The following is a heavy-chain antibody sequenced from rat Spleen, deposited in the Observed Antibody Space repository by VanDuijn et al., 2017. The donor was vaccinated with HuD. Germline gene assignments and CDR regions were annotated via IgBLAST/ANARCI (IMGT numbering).Heavy chain of an antibody. CDR2: INSAGST. J-gene: IGHJ3*01. Sequence: EVQLQESGPGLVRPSQSLSLTCSVTDYSITSSYRWNWIRKFPGNKLEWMGYINSAGSTNYNPSLKSRISITRDTSKNQFFLQVNSVTTEDTATYYCANHAYSNYRALGWFAYWGQGTLVTVSS. D-gene: IGHD1-2*01. CDR3: ANHAYSNYRALGWFAY. CDR1: DYSITSSYR. V-gene: IGHV3-3*01.